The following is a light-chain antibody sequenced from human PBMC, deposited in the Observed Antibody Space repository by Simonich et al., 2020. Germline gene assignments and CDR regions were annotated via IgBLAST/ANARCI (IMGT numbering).Light chain of an antibody. V-gene: IGKV4-1*01. CDR2: WAS. CDR3: QQYYSTPYT. CDR1: QSVLYSSNNKNY. Sequence: DIVMTQSPDSLAVSLGERATINCKSSQSVLYSSNNKNYLAWYQQKPGKPPKLLIYWASTRGSGVPDRFSGSGSGPDFTLTISSLQAEDVAVYYCQQYYSTPYTFGQGTKLEIK. J-gene: IGKJ2*01.